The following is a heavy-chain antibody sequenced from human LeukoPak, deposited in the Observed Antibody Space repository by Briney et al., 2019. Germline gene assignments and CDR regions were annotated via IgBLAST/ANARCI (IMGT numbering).Heavy chain of an antibody. J-gene: IGHJ5*02. V-gene: IGHV1-2*02. CDR2: INPNSGGT. CDR3: ARAGIAVATYFP. D-gene: IGHD6-19*01. Sequence: ASVKVSCKAPGGTFISYAISWVRQAPGQGLEWMGWINPNSGGTNYAQKFQDRITMTRDTSISTAYMELSRLRSDDTAVYYCARAGIAVATYFPWGQGTLVTVSS. CDR1: GGTFISYA.